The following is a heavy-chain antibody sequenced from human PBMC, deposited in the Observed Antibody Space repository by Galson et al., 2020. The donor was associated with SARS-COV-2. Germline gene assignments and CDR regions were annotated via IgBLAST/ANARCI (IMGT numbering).Heavy chain of an antibody. CDR1: GGSIISCDYY. D-gene: IGHD2-8*01. CDR2: IYYSGST. J-gene: IGHJ6*02. V-gene: IGHV4-30-4*01. CDR3: ARGPDGVLMVYEDYGMDV. Sequence: ETSETLSLTCTVSGGSIISCDYYWSWIRQPPGKGLEWIGYIYYSGSTYYNPSLKSRVTISVDTSKNQFSLKLSSVTAADTAVYYCARGPDGVLMVYEDYGMDVWGQGTTVTVSS.